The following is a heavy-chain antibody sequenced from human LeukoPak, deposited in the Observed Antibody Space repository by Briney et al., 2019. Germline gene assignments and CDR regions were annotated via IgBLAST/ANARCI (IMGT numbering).Heavy chain of an antibody. CDR2: ISGSGGST. CDR3: AKESTVTPGNVNWFDP. J-gene: IGHJ5*02. Sequence: PGGSLRLSCAASGFSFSNYAMSWVRQAPGKGLEWFSTISGSGGSTYYAESVKGRFTISRDNSKNKLYLQMNSLRAEDTAVYYCAKESTVTPGNVNWFDPWGQGTLVTVSS. V-gene: IGHV3-23*01. D-gene: IGHD4-17*01. CDR1: GFSFSNYA.